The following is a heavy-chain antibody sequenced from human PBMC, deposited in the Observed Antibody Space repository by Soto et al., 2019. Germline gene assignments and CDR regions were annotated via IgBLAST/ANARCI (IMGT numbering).Heavy chain of an antibody. CDR1: GAIFSSYA. Sequence: GASVQVSCKASGAIFSSYAVSWVRQVPGQGLEWMGGTIPIFATPKYGHKFQDRVTITADESTSTAYMELSSLRSDDTAVYYCARARYGDFVTWFDSWGQGIPVTVS. D-gene: IGHD4-17*01. J-gene: IGHJ5*01. CDR3: ARARYGDFVTWFDS. V-gene: IGHV1-69*13. CDR2: TIPIFATP.